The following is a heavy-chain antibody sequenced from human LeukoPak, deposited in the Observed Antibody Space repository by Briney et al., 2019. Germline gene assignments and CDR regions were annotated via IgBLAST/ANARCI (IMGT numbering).Heavy chain of an antibody. Sequence: PGGPLRLSCSASGFTFSRYAMHWVRQAPGKGLEYVSGINNNGDSTYYSDSVKGRFTISRDNSKNTLYLQMNSLRAEDTAVYYCAKDYDSSGWAAFDIWGQGTMVTVSS. J-gene: IGHJ3*02. D-gene: IGHD3-22*01. CDR1: GFTFSRYA. V-gene: IGHV3-64*04. CDR3: AKDYDSSGWAAFDI. CDR2: INNNGDST.